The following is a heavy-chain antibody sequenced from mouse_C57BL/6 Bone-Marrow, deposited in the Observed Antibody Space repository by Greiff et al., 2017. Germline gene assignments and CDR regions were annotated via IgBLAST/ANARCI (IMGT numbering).Heavy chain of an antibody. V-gene: IGHV5-4*03. CDR2: ISAGGSYT. J-gene: IGHJ3*01. D-gene: IGHD2-5*01. Sequence: EVKLMESGGGLVKPGGSLKLSCAASGFTFSSYAMSWVRQTPEKRLEWVATISAGGSYTYYPDNVKGRFTISRDNAKNTLYLQMSHLKSEDTAMYYCARKGSNSAWFAYWGQGTLVTVSA. CDR3: ARKGSNSAWFAY. CDR1: GFTFSSYA.